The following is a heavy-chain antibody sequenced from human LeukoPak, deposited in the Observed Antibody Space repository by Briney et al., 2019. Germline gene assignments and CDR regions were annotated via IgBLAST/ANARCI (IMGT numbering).Heavy chain of an antibody. D-gene: IGHD2-15*01. J-gene: IGHJ3*02. V-gene: IGHV1-69*04. Sequence: GASVKVSCKASGGTFSSYAISWVRQAPGQGLEWMGRIIPILGIANYAQKFQGRVTITADKSTSTAYMELSSLRSEDTAVYYCARDNCSGGSCYSGAFDIWGQGTMVTVSS. CDR2: IIPILGIA. CDR1: GGTFSSYA. CDR3: ARDNCSGGSCYSGAFDI.